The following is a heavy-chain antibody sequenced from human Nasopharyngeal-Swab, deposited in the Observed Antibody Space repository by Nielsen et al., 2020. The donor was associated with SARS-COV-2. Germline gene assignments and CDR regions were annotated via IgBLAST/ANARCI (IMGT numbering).Heavy chain of an antibody. J-gene: IGHJ6*03. Sequence: GESLKISCAASGFTVSSNYMSWVRQAPGKGPEWVSVIYSGGSTYYADSVKGRFTISRHNSKNTLYLQMNSLRAEDTAVYYCAREGAYCSSTSCYKTNYYMDVWGKGTTVTVSS. V-gene: IGHV3-53*04. CDR3: AREGAYCSSTSCYKTNYYMDV. CDR1: GFTVSSNY. CDR2: IYSGGST. D-gene: IGHD2-2*01.